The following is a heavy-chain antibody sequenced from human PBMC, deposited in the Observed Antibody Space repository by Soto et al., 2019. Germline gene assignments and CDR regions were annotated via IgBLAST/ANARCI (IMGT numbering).Heavy chain of an antibody. D-gene: IGHD2-2*01. J-gene: IGHJ4*02. CDR3: AKDYAALRALYYFDY. CDR1: GFTFSSYA. Sequence: GESLKISCAASGFTFSSYAMSWVRQAPGKGLEWVSAISGSGGSTYYADSVKGRFTISRDNSKNTLYLQMNSLRAEDTAVYYCAKDYAALRALYYFDYWGQGTLVTVSS. CDR2: ISGSGGST. V-gene: IGHV3-23*01.